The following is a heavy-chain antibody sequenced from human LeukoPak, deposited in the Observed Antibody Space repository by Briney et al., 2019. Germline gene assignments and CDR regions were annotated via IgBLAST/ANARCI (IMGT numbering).Heavy chain of an antibody. V-gene: IGHV3-74*01. J-gene: IGHJ4*02. D-gene: IGHD3-10*01. Sequence: GGSLRLSCAASGFTFSSYWMHWVRQAPGKGLVWVARINSDGSRTYYADPVKGRFTISRDNARNTLYLQMNSLRAADTAVYYCARGAYGSDSYYVDNWGQGTPVTVSS. CDR3: ARGAYGSDSYYVDN. CDR2: INSDGSRT. CDR1: GFTFSSYW.